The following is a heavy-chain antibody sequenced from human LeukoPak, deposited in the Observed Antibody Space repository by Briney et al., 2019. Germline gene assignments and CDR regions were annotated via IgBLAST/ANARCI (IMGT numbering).Heavy chain of an antibody. J-gene: IGHJ4*01. Sequence: PSETLSLTCTVSGGSVGSGGYYWSWIRQHPGKGLEWIGYIYNRGSTYYNPSLKRRVTIAADTSKNQFSLKLSSVTAADTAVYYCARVGVVRGVDYWGQGTLVTVSS. D-gene: IGHD3-3*01. CDR1: GGSVGSGGYY. CDR2: IYNRGST. V-gene: IGHV4-31*03. CDR3: ARVGVVRGVDY.